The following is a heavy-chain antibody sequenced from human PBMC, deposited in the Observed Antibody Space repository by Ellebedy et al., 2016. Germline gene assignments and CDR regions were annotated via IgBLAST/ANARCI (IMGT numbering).Heavy chain of an antibody. D-gene: IGHD3-22*01. Sequence: SETLSLTCAVYGGSFSGYYWSWIRQPPGKGLEWIGSIYYSGSTYYNPSLKSRVTISVDTSKNQFSLKLSSVTAADTAVYYCARLGGDYYDSSGPWRYWGQGTLVTVSS. CDR3: ARLGGDYYDSSGPWRY. V-gene: IGHV4-34*01. J-gene: IGHJ4*02. CDR1: GGSFSGYY. CDR2: IYYSGST.